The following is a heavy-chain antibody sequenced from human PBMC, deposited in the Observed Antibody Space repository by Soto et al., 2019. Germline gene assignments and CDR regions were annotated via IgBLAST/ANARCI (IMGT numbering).Heavy chain of an antibody. CDR2: IDYSGST. J-gene: IGHJ6*02. D-gene: IGHD3-10*01. Sequence: QVQLQESGPGLVKPSQTLSLTCTVSGGSISSGGYYWSWIRQHPGKGLEWIGYIDYSGSTYYNPSLTSRVTISADTSKNQFSLKLSSVTAADTAVYYCARELRLGEDHYDMGVWGQGTTVPVSS. V-gene: IGHV4-31*03. CDR1: GGSISSGGYY. CDR3: ARELRLGEDHYDMGV.